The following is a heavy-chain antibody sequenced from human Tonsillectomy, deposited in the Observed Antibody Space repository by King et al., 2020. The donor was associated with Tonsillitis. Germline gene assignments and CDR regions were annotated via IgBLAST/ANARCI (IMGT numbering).Heavy chain of an antibody. CDR1: GFIFGEYG. J-gene: IGHJ5*01. CDR2: KNWNGGSI. V-gene: IGHV3-20*04. CDR3: GKDSTYDYAEIES. Sequence: VQLVESGGGVVRPGGSLRLSCVGSGFIFGEYGMSWVRQAPGRGLEGISGKNWNGGSIHYADTVKGRFTIPRDNDGKSVSLQMNTLRAEDTAFYYCGKDSTYDYAEIESWGHGTLVTVSS. D-gene: IGHD5-12*01.